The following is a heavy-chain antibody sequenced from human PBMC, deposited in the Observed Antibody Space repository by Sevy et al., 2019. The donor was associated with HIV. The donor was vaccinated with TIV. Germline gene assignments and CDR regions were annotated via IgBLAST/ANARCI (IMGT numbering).Heavy chain of an antibody. V-gene: IGHV4-39*01. Sequence: SETLSLTCTVSGGSISSSSYYWGWIRQPPGKGLVWIGSIYYSGSTYYNPSLKSRVTISVDTSKNQFSLKLSSVTAADAAVYYCAIWVTVTTTFDYWGQGTLVTVSS. CDR1: GGSISSSSYY. J-gene: IGHJ4*02. CDR3: AIWVTVTTTFDY. CDR2: IYYSGST. D-gene: IGHD4-4*01.